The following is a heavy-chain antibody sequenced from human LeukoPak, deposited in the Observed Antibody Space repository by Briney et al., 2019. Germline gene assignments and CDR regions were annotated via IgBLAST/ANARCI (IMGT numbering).Heavy chain of an antibody. CDR2: IYYSGST. Sequence: PSETLSLTCTVSGGSISSYYWSWIRQPPGKGLEWIGYIYYSGSTNYNPSLKSRVTISVDTSKNQFPLKLSSVTAADTAVYYCARTKWELPSFDYWGQGTLVTVSS. CDR1: GGSISSYY. V-gene: IGHV4-59*01. D-gene: IGHD1-26*01. J-gene: IGHJ4*02. CDR3: ARTKWELPSFDY.